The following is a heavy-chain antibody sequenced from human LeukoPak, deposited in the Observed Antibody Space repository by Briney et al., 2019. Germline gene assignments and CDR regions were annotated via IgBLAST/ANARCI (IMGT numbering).Heavy chain of an antibody. D-gene: IGHD3-10*01. V-gene: IGHV1-8*01. J-gene: IGHJ5*02. CDR2: MNPNSGNT. CDR3: ARKGDYYGSGSYYNFVNWFDP. Sequence: ASVKVSCKASGYTFTSHDINWVRQATGQGLEWMGWMNPNSGNTGYAQKFQGRVTMTRNTSISTAYMELSSLRSEDTAVYYCARKGDYYGSGSYYNFVNWFDPWGQGTLVTVSS. CDR1: GYTFTSHD.